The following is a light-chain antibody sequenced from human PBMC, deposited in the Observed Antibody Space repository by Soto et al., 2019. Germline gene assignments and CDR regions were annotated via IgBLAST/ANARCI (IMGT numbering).Light chain of an antibody. CDR3: SSYTSSSTKV. J-gene: IGLJ1*01. V-gene: IGLV2-14*01. Sequence: QSALTQPASVSGSPGQSITISCTGTSSDVGGYNYVSWYQQHPGKVPNLIIFDVGYRPSGVSDRFSGSKSGNTASLTISGLQAEDEADYYCSSYTSSSTKVFGTGTKLTVL. CDR1: SSDVGGYNY. CDR2: DVG.